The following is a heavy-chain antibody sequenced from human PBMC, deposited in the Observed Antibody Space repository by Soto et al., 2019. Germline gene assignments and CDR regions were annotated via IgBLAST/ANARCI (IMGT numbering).Heavy chain of an antibody. CDR3: TTDPVTMIVVVPSSG. CDR2: IKSKTDGGTT. CDR1: GFTFSNAW. Sequence: PGGSLRLSCAASGFTFSNAWMNWVRQAPGKGLEWVGRIKSKTDGGTTDYAAPVKGRFTISRDDSKTKLNLQMKRLKTEDTAVYYCTTDPVTMIVVVPSSGWGQGT. J-gene: IGHJ4*02. V-gene: IGHV3-15*07. D-gene: IGHD3-22*01.